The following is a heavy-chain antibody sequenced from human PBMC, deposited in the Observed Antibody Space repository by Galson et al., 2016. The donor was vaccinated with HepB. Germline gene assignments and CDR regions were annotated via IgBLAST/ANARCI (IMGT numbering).Heavy chain of an antibody. CDR1: GYTFSSYS. D-gene: IGHD3-10*01. CDR3: ARSMIPYGSQNYNFDAFDI. J-gene: IGHJ3*02. Sequence: SVKVSCKASGYTFSSYSMNWVRQAPGQGLEWMGWINTNTGKPAYAQDFTGRFVLSLDTSVSTAYLQISGLTAEDTAVYYCARSMIPYGSQNYNFDAFDIWGQGTMVTVSS. V-gene: IGHV7-4-1*02. CDR2: INTNTGKP.